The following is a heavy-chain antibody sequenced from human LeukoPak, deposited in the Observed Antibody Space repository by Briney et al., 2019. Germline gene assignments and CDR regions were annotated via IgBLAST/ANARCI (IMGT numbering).Heavy chain of an antibody. J-gene: IGHJ4*02. Sequence: SETLSLTCVVYGESFSGYYWTWIRQPPGKGLEWIGEIIDTGSTKYNSSLKSRVTISVDTSKNQFSPRLSSVTAAATAMYYLARLRSPGDFDYWGQGTLVTVSS. CDR3: ARLRSPGDFDY. CDR2: IIDTGST. D-gene: IGHD1-26*01. CDR1: GESFSGYY. V-gene: IGHV4-34*12.